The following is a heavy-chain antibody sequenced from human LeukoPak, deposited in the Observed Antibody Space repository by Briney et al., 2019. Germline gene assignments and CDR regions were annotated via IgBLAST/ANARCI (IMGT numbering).Heavy chain of an antibody. V-gene: IGHV3-23*01. CDR3: AKGDRIGYVDY. J-gene: IGHJ4*02. CDR2: ISGSGGST. CDR1: GFTFSSYA. D-gene: IGHD1-14*01. Sequence: QAGGSLRLSCAASGFTFSSYAMSWVRQAPGKGLEWVSAISGSGGSTYYADSVKGRFTISRDNAKNSLYLQMNSLRAEDTALYYCAKGDRIGYVDYWGQGTLVTVSS.